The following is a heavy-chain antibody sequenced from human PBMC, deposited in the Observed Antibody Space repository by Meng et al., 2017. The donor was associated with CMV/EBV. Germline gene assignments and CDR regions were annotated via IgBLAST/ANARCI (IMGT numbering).Heavy chain of an antibody. J-gene: IGHJ6*02. CDR1: GFTFDDYG. CDR3: ARGVGKIVVGPGATSGMDV. D-gene: IGHD2-2*01. CDR2: INWNGGST. V-gene: IGHV3-20*04. Sequence: GESLKISCAASGFTFDDYGMSWVRQAPGKGLEWVSGINWNGGSTGYADSVKGRFTISRDNAKNSLYLQMNSLRAEDTALYYCARGVGKIVVGPGATSGMDVWGQGTMVTVSS.